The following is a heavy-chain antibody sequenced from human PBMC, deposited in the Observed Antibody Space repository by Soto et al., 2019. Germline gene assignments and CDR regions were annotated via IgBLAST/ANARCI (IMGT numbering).Heavy chain of an antibody. V-gene: IGHV4-59*01. CDR3: VRDKKYYDGSGYLRAFDI. CDR1: GGSISPYY. J-gene: IGHJ3*02. CDR2: IYYSGST. D-gene: IGHD3-22*01. Sequence: SETLSLTCTVSGGSISPYYWSWIRQTPGKGLEWIGYIYYSGSTDSNPSLRSRVTISVDTSKNQVSLKLRSVTAADTAVYYCVRDKKYYDGSGYLRAFDIWGQGTMVTVSS.